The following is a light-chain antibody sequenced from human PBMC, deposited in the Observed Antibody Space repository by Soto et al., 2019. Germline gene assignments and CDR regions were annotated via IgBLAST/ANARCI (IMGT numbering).Light chain of an antibody. Sequence: EIVLSQSPATLSSLPRDSVTLYCRASQYITTRVAWHQHTPGQPTRLLIYQTSIRAAGTPTRCGARGCGTVFTLTSSRLHPDDFATYCCQQYNRYPLTFGQGTRLEIK. CDR2: QTS. CDR3: QQYNRYPLT. J-gene: IGKJ5*01. CDR1: QYITTR. V-gene: IGKV3D-15*01.